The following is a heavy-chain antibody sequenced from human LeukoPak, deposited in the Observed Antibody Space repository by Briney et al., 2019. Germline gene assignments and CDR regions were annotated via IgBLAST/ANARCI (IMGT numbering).Heavy chain of an antibody. J-gene: IGHJ4*02. CDR2: ISYDGSNK. CDR3: ARIDYYGSSGYLAPFDY. V-gene: IGHV3-30-3*01. D-gene: IGHD3-22*01. CDR1: GFTFSSYA. Sequence: PGGSLRLSCAASGFTFSSYAMHWVRQAPGKGLEWVAVISYDGSNKYYADSVKGRFTISRDNSKNTLYLQMNSLRAEDTAVYYCARIDYYGSSGYLAPFDYWGQGTLVTVSS.